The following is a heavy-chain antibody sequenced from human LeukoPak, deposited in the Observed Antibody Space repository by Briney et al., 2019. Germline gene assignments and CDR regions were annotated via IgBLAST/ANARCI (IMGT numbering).Heavy chain of an antibody. Sequence: PSETLSLTCTVFGGSISSYYWSWIRQPPGKGLEWIGYIYYSGSTNCNPSLKSRVTISVDTSKNQFSLKLSSVTAADTAVYYCARGRWRIDYWGQGTLVTVSS. J-gene: IGHJ4*02. CDR3: ARGRWRIDY. D-gene: IGHD4-23*01. CDR2: IYYSGST. CDR1: GGSISSYY. V-gene: IGHV4-59*01.